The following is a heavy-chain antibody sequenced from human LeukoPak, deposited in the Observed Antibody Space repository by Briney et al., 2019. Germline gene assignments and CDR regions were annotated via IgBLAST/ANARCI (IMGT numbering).Heavy chain of an antibody. CDR1: GFTVSRSY. Sequence: GGSLRLSCVASGFTVSRSYMNWVRQAPGKGLEWVSVIYSSGNTYYADSVKGRFTISRDNSKNTVYLQVNNLRTEDTAIYYCVPRHCTSTTCYLGFDYWGQGTLVTVSS. J-gene: IGHJ4*02. CDR3: VPRHCTSTTCYLGFDY. V-gene: IGHV3-53*01. CDR2: IYSSGNT. D-gene: IGHD2-2*01.